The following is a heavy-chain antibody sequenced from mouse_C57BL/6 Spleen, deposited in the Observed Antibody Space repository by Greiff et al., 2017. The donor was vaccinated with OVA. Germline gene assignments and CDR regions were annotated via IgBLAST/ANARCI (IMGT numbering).Heavy chain of an antibody. CDR3: ARSVYYYGSSYFDV. Sequence: VQLQQPGAELVKPGASVKLSCKASGYTFTSYWMQWVKQRPGQGLEWIGEIDPSDSYTNYNQKFKGKATLTVDTSSSTAYMQLSSLTSEDSAVYYCARSVYYYGSSYFDVWGTGTTVTVSS. CDR2: IDPSDSYT. V-gene: IGHV1-50*01. CDR1: GYTFTSYW. J-gene: IGHJ1*03. D-gene: IGHD1-1*01.